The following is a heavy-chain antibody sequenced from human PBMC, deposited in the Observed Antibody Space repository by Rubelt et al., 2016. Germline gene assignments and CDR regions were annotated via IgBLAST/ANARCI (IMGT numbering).Heavy chain of an antibody. CDR2: IYRGGNT. V-gene: IGHV4-38-2*02. Sequence: QVQLQESGPGLVKPSETLSLICTVSTYSISSGYYWGWIRQPPGKGLEWIGSIYRGGNTYYNLSLRSRVTISEDTSKNQFSWKRGSGTAEATAVNYCGRSFMVVSAIDYWGQGTLVTVSS. CDR1: TYSISSGYY. J-gene: IGHJ4*02. D-gene: IGHD2-15*01. CDR3: GRSFMVVSAIDY.